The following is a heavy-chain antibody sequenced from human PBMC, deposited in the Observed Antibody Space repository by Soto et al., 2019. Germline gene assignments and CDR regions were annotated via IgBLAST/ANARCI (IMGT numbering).Heavy chain of an antibody. D-gene: IGHD2-15*01. CDR2: IIPIFGTA. J-gene: IGHJ2*01. CDR3: ARAVVSGWYFDL. V-gene: IGHV1-69*06. Sequence: QVQLVQSGAEVKKPGSSVKVCCKASGGTFSSYAISWVRQAPGQGLEWMGGIIPIFGTANYAQKFQGRVTITADKSTSTAYMALSSLRSEDTDVYYCARAVVSGWYFDLWGRGTLVTVSS. CDR1: GGTFSSYA.